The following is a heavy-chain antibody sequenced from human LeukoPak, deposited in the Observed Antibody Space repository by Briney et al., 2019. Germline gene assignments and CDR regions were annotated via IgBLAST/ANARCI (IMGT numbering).Heavy chain of an antibody. D-gene: IGHD3-22*01. V-gene: IGHV4-59*01. Sequence: SETLSLTCTVSGASISSYYWSWIRQPPGKGLKWIGYIYYSGSTNSNPSLKSRVTISVDTSKNQFSLKLSSVTAADTAVYYCAAGLKYYDSSGYYYPDYWGQGTLVTVSS. J-gene: IGHJ4*02. CDR1: GASISSYY. CDR2: IYYSGST. CDR3: AAGLKYYDSSGYYYPDY.